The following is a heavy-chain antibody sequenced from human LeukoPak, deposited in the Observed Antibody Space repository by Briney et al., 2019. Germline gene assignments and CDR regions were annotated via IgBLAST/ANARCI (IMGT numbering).Heavy chain of an antibody. CDR3: ARGPAAAAGLPTIL. J-gene: IGHJ4*02. CDR1: AYTFTIYDND. D-gene: IGHD6-25*01. CDR2: MNAYRGNT. Sequence: GASVNVSCNAAAYTFTIYDNDINWVRQATGQGLEWMGWMNAYRGNTAYAQKFQGRGTITSNTSIRTAYMELSSQRSEDTAVYYCARGPAAAAGLPTILWGQGTLVTVSS. V-gene: IGHV1-8*03.